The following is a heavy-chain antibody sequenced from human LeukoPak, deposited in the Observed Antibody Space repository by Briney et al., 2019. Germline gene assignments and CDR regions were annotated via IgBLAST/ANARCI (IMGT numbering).Heavy chain of an antibody. Sequence: SETLSLTCAVYGGSFSGYYWSWIRQPPGKGLEWIGEINHSGSTNYNPSLKSRVTILVDTSKNQFSLKLSSVTAADTAVYYCATAPGYDFWSGYYNWGQGTLVTVSS. V-gene: IGHV4-34*01. CDR1: GGSFSGYY. D-gene: IGHD3-3*01. J-gene: IGHJ4*02. CDR2: INHSGST. CDR3: ATAPGYDFWSGYYN.